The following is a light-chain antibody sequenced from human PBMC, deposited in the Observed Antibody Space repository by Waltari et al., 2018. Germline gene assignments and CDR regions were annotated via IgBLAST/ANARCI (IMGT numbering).Light chain of an antibody. Sequence: QSVLTQPPSASGTPGQTVTISCSGRSSNIASNTVTWNQQLPGTAPKLLIYSNIQRPSGVPDRISGSKSGTSASLAISGLQSEDEGDYYCAAWDDSLNGLYVFGTGTKVTVL. V-gene: IGLV1-44*01. CDR1: SSNIASNT. CDR2: SNI. J-gene: IGLJ1*01. CDR3: AAWDDSLNGLYV.